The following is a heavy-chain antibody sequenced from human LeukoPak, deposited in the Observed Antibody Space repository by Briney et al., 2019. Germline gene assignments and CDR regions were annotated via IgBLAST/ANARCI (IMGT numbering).Heavy chain of an antibody. J-gene: IGHJ4*02. Sequence: ASVKVCCKASGYTFTSYYMHWVRQAPGQRLEWMGIINPSGGTTSDAQRFPGRVTMTRDMSTSTVYMELSSLRSEDTGVYFCARGYSSSYRIDYWGQGTLVTVSS. V-gene: IGHV1-46*01. CDR3: ARGYSSSYRIDY. CDR2: INPSGGTT. CDR1: GYTFTSYY. D-gene: IGHD6-6*01.